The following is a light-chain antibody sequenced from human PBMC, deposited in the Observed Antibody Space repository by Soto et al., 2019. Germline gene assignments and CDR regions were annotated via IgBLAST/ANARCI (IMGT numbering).Light chain of an antibody. V-gene: IGLV2-23*02. Sequence: QSALTQPASVSGAPRQSITISCPGTSSDVGSYNLVSWYQQHPGKAPKLMIYEVSKRPSGVSNRFSGSKSGNTASLTISGLQAEDEADYYCCSYAGSSTSLYVFGTGTKVTVL. CDR3: CSYAGSSTSLYV. CDR2: EVS. CDR1: SSDVGSYNL. J-gene: IGLJ1*01.